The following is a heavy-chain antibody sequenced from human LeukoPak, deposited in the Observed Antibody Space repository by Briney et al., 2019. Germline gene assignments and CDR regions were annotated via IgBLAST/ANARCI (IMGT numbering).Heavy chain of an antibody. Sequence: EASVKVSCKASGYTFTGYYMHWVRQAPGQGLEWMGWINPNSGGTNYAQKFQGRVTMTRDTSISTAYMELSRLRSDDTAVYYCARASRFGVVTAILTYWGQGTLVTVSS. CDR3: ARASRFGVVTAILTY. CDR2: INPNSGGT. V-gene: IGHV1-2*02. J-gene: IGHJ4*02. D-gene: IGHD2-21*02. CDR1: GYTFTGYY.